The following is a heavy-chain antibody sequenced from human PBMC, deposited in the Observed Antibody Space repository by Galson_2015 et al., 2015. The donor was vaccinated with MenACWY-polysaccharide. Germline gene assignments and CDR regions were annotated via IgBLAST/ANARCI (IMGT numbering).Heavy chain of an antibody. Sequence: SVKVSCKVSGYTLTELSMHWVRQAPGKGLEWMGGFDPEDGETIYAQKFQGRVTMTEDTSTDTAYMELSSLRSEDTAVYYCATVSYDSSGYYVSLDAFDIWGQGTMVTVSS. CDR2: FDPEDGET. J-gene: IGHJ3*02. CDR3: ATVSYDSSGYYVSLDAFDI. V-gene: IGHV1-24*01. CDR1: GYTLTELS. D-gene: IGHD3-22*01.